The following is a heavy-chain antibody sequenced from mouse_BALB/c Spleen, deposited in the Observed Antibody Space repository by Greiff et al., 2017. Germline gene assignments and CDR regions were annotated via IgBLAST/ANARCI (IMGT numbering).Heavy chain of an antibody. CDR3: ARRYDGYAMDY. Sequence: EVQLVESGGGLVQPGGSLKLSCAASGFTFSSYGMSWVRQTPDKRLELVATINSNGGSTYYPDSVKGRFTISRDNAKNTLYLQMSSLKSEDTAMYYCARRYDGYAMDYWGQGTSVTVSS. D-gene: IGHD2-14*01. V-gene: IGHV5-6-3*01. CDR1: GFTFSSYG. J-gene: IGHJ4*01. CDR2: INSNGGST.